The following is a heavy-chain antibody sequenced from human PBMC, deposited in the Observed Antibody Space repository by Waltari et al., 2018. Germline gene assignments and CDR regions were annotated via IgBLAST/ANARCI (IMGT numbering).Heavy chain of an antibody. V-gene: IGHV1-69*01. CDR3: ARESGSSSWYNAFDI. Sequence: QVQLVQSGAEVKKPGSSVKVSCKTSGGTFSSYAIGWVPQAPGQGLEWMGGIIPIFGTANYAQKCQGRVTITADESTSTAYMELSSLRSEDTAVYYCARESGSSSWYNAFDIWGQGTMVTVSS. J-gene: IGHJ3*02. CDR1: GGTFSSYA. D-gene: IGHD6-13*01. CDR2: IIPIFGTA.